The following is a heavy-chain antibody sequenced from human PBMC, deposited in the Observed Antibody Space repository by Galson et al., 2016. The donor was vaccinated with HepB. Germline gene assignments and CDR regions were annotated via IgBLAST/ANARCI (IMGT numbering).Heavy chain of an antibody. Sequence: EPLSLTCAVYGASFSSYYWRWVRQSPGKGLEWIGEINHGGSTNYNPSLKSRVTIDVDTSTNQFSLTLSSVTAADTAVYYCATSLGPLTGQQKGHDYYYAMDVWGQGTAVTVSS. D-gene: IGHD3-9*01. J-gene: IGHJ6*02. V-gene: IGHV4-34*01. CDR3: ATSLGPLTGQQKGHDYYYAMDV. CDR2: INHGGST. CDR1: GASFSSYY.